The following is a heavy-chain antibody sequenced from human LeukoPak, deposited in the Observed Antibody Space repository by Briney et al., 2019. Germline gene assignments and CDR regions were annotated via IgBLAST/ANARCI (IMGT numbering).Heavy chain of an antibody. CDR3: ARLQNSGFDYGYDDAFDV. CDR1: HGSISRYY. V-gene: IGHV4-59*08. J-gene: IGHJ3*01. D-gene: IGHD5-18*01. Sequence: SETLSLTCIVSHGSISRYYWSWIRQPPGKGLEWIGHIYYSGSTEYSPSLKSRVTISVDTSENQVSLKVTSVTAADTAVYYCARLQNSGFDYGYDDAFDVWGQGTMVTVSS. CDR2: IYYSGST.